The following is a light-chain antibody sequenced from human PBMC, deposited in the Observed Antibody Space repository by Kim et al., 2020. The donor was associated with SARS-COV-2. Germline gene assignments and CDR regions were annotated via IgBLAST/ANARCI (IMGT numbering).Light chain of an antibody. CDR1: QSVSSY. CDR3: QQRSNWPPRLT. Sequence: PGERATHSYRASQSVSSYLAWYQQKPGQAPRLLIYDASNRATGIPARFSGSGSGTDFTLTISSLEPEDFAVYYCQQRSNWPPRLTFGGGTKVDIK. V-gene: IGKV3-11*01. J-gene: IGKJ4*01. CDR2: DAS.